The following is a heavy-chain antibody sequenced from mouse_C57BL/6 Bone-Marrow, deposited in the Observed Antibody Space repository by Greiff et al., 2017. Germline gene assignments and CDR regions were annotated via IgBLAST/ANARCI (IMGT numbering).Heavy chain of an antibody. CDR3: ARLSNYVCWYFDV. D-gene: IGHD2-5*01. CDR2: IDPSDSYT. CDR1: GYTFTSYW. J-gene: IGHJ1*03. Sequence: VKLQQPGAELVMPGASVKLSCKASGYTFTSYWMHWVKQRPGQGLEWIGEIDPSDSYTNYNQKFKGKSTLTVDKSSSTASMQLSSLTSEDSAVYYCARLSNYVCWYFDVWGTGTTVTVSS. V-gene: IGHV1-69*01.